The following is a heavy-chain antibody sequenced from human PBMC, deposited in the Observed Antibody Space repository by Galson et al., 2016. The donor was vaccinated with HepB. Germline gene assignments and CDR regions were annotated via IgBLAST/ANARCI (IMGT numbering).Heavy chain of an antibody. J-gene: IGHJ3*02. CDR2: VSSGSSYI. V-gene: IGHV3-48*02. Sequence: SLRLSCAASGFIFSSYSMNWVRRAPGKGLEWVSYVSSGSSYIYYADSVKGRFTISRDNAKNSLYLQMNSLRDEDTAVYYCARDRLWAPNAFDIWGQGTMVTVSS. D-gene: IGHD1-26*01. CDR3: ARDRLWAPNAFDI. CDR1: GFIFSSYS.